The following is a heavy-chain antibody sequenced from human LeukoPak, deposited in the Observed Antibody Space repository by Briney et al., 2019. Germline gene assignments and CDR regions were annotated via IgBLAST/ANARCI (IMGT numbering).Heavy chain of an antibody. CDR3: AKDQYYYDSSGYLDY. CDR1: GFTFSSYG. V-gene: IGHV3-30*18. Sequence: PGGSLRLSCAASGFTFSSYGMHWVRQAPGKGLEWVAVISYDGSNKYYADSVKGRFTISRDSSKNTLYLQMNSLRAEDTAVYYCAKDQYYYDSSGYLDYWGQGTLVTVSS. J-gene: IGHJ4*02. CDR2: ISYDGSNK. D-gene: IGHD3-22*01.